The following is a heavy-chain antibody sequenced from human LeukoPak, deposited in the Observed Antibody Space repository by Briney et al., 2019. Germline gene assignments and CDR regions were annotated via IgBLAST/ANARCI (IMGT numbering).Heavy chain of an antibody. CDR1: GLTFSSYE. V-gene: IGHV3-48*03. J-gene: IGHJ6*03. Sequence: GGSLRLSCAASGLTFSSYEMNWVRQAPGKGLEWVSYISSSGSTIYYADSVKGRFTISRDNAKNSLYLQMNSLRAEDTAVYYCARGQCSSTSCHYYYYYYMDVWGKGTTVTISS. CDR3: ARGQCSSTSCHYYYYYYMDV. CDR2: ISSSGSTI. D-gene: IGHD2-2*01.